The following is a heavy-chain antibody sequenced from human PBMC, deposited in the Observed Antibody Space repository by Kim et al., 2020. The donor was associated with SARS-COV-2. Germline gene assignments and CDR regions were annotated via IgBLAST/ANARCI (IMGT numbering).Heavy chain of an antibody. CDR1: GASVKSSDYF. CDR3: ARHTLRSLWFVALGDF. Sequence: SETLSLTCTVSGASVKSSDYFWAWIRQPPGKGLEWIGSFSYSGTTYYNPSLKSRVTISVDTSNNHFSLKMTSATAAETALYYCARHTLRSLWFVALGDF. CDR2: FSYSGTT. V-gene: IGHV4-39*01. J-gene: IGHJ4*01. D-gene: IGHD3-10*01.